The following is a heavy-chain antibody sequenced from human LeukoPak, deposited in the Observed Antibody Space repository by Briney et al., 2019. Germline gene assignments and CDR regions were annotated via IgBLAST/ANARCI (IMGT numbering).Heavy chain of an antibody. D-gene: IGHD4-23*01. Sequence: ASVEVSCKVSGYTLTELSMHWVRQAPGKGLEWMGGFDPEDGETIYAQKLQGRVTMTEDTSTDTAYMELSSLRSEDTAVYYCATLLPNDNSPKRNPPDYWGQGTLVTVSS. CDR1: GYTLTELS. CDR2: FDPEDGET. V-gene: IGHV1-24*01. CDR3: ATLLPNDNSPKRNPPDY. J-gene: IGHJ4*02.